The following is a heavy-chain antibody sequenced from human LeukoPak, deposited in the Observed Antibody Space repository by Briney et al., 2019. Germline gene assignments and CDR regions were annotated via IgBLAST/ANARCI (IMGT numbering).Heavy chain of an antibody. CDR3: ARLSAYGDHFDY. D-gene: IGHD4-17*01. J-gene: IGHJ4*02. V-gene: IGHV4-38-2*02. CDR2: IYHSGST. Sequence: PSETLSLTCSVSGSSISSGYYWGWIRQPPGKGLEWIGSIYHSGSTYYNPSLKSRVTISVDTSKNQFSLKLSSVTAADTAVYYCARLSAYGDHFDYWGQGTLVTVSS. CDR1: GSSISSGYY.